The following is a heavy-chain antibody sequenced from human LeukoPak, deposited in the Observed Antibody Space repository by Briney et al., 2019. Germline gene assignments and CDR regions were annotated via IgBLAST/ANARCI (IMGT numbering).Heavy chain of an antibody. CDR2: VNRDGSET. CDR3: VRNNAMDV. J-gene: IGHJ6*02. D-gene: IGHD2-8*01. V-gene: IGHV3-7*03. CDR1: GFTLSNHW. Sequence: GGSLRLSCAASGFTLSNHWMTWVRQVPGRGPEWVANVNRDGSETYYLDSVKGRFTISRDNTKNSLYLQMNSLRAEDTALYYCVRNNAMDVWGQGTTVIVSS.